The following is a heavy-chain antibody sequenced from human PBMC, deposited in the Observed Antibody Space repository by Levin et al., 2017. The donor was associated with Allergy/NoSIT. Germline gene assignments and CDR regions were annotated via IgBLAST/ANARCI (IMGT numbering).Heavy chain of an antibody. Sequence: GGSLRLSCAASGFTFRTFGMSWVRQAPGKGPEWVANIKQDGSDKYYVDSVEGRFTVSRDNAKNSLYLQMNSLRVEDTAVYYCARDHDGEDEYFDFWGQGTLVTVSS. CDR2: IKQDGSDK. V-gene: IGHV3-7*01. CDR1: GFTFRTFG. CDR3: ARDHDGEDEYFDF. J-gene: IGHJ4*02. D-gene: IGHD3-10*01.